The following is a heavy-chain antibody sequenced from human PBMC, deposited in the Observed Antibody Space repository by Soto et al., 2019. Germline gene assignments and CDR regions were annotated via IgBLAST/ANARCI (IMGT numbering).Heavy chain of an antibody. Sequence: GGSLRLSCAASGFTFSDYYMSWIRQAPGKGLECISYINQDGSYKNYVDSVKGRFTISRDNAKNSLSLQMNSLRAEDTAVYYCARDRYSYYDFWSGSLPYYYFGMDVWGQGTTVTVSS. J-gene: IGHJ6*02. CDR2: INQDGSYK. CDR1: GFTFSDYY. D-gene: IGHD3-3*01. V-gene: IGHV3-11*06. CDR3: ARDRYSYYDFWSGSLPYYYFGMDV.